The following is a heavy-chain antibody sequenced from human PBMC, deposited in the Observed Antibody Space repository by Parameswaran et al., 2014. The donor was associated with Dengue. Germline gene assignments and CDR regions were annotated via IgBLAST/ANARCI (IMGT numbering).Heavy chain of an antibody. Sequence: GSLRLSCAASGFTFSDYYMSWIRQAPGKGLEWVSYISSSGSTIYYADSVKGRFTISRDNAKNSLYLQMNSLRAEDTAVYYCARDEGELEPTNYYYYGMDVWGQGTTVTVSS. CDR2: ISSSGSTI. V-gene: IGHV3-11*01. D-gene: IGHD1-1*01. CDR1: GFTFSDYY. CDR3: ARDEGELEPTNYYYYGMDV. J-gene: IGHJ6*02.